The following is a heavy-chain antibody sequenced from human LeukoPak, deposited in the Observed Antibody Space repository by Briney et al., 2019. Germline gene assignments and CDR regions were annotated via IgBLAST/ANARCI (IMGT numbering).Heavy chain of an antibody. J-gene: IGHJ4*02. CDR1: GFTFSSSS. Sequence: GGSLRLSCAASGFTFSSSSMNWVRQAPGKGLEWVSFISSSSSYIYYTDSVKGRFTISRDNAKKSLYLQMNSLRAEDTAIYYCARATTYDILTGYSDYWGQGTLVTVSS. D-gene: IGHD3-9*01. V-gene: IGHV3-21*01. CDR3: ARATTYDILTGYSDY. CDR2: ISSSSSYI.